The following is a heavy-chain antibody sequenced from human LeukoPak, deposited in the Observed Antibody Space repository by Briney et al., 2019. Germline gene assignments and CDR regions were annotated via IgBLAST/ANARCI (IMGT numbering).Heavy chain of an antibody. J-gene: IGHJ4*02. D-gene: IGHD3-22*01. CDR2: ISSIGSTI. V-gene: IGHV3-48*02. Sequence: GGSLRLSCAASGFTFSSYSMNWVRQAPGKGLEWVSYISSIGSTIYYADSVKGRLTISRDNSKNTLYLQMSSLRDEDTAVYYCARDNGYYDNTRASYFDYWGQGTLVTVSS. CDR1: GFTFSSYS. CDR3: ARDNGYYDNTRASYFDY.